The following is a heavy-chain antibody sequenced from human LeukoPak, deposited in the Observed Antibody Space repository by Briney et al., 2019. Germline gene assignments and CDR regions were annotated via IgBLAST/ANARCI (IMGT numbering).Heavy chain of an antibody. CDR3: ARGRRSGYYDYYYYYYMDV. CDR2: IIPIFGTA. D-gene: IGHD3-3*01. V-gene: IGHV1-69*06. Sequence: ASVEVSCKASGGTFSSYAISWVRQAPGQGLEWMGGIIPIFGTANYAQKFQGRVTITADKSTSTAYMELSSLRSEDTAVYYCARGRRSGYYDYYYYYYMDVWGKGTTVTVSS. J-gene: IGHJ6*03. CDR1: GGTFSSYA.